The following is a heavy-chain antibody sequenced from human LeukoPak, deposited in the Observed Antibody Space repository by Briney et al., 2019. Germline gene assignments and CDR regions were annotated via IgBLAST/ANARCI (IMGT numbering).Heavy chain of an antibody. V-gene: IGHV3-11*04. J-gene: IGHJ4*02. CDR1: GFTFSDYY. CDR3: ARDPLYCSSTSCYDY. Sequence: GGSLRLSCAASGFTFSDYYMGWIRQAPGKGLEWVSYISGSGSTIYYADSVKGRFTISRDNANNSLYLQMNSLRAEDTAVYYCARDPLYCSSTSCYDYWGQGTLVTVSS. D-gene: IGHD2-2*01. CDR2: ISGSGSTI.